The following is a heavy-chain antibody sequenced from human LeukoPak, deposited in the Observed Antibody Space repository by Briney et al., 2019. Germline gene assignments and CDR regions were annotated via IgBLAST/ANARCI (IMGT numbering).Heavy chain of an antibody. J-gene: IGHJ4*02. CDR2: ISTTSSTI. CDR1: GFTFSSYG. CDR3: ARGKEKWLDYFDY. Sequence: HPGGSLRLSCAASGFTFSSYGMNWVRQAPGKGLEWVSYISTTSSTIYYADSVKGRFTMSRDNAKNSLYLQMDSLRDEDTAVYYCARGKEKWLDYFDYWGQGSLVTVSS. D-gene: IGHD6-19*01. V-gene: IGHV3-48*02.